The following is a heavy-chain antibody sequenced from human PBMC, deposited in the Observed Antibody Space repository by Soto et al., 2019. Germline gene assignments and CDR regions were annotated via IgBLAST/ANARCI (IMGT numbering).Heavy chain of an antibody. CDR2: ISAYNGNT. D-gene: IGHD6-13*01. CDR3: ARVSLRQQLATYFDY. CDR1: GYTFTSYG. J-gene: IGHJ4*02. Sequence: QVQLVQSGAEVKKPGASVKVSCKASGYTFTSYGVSWVRQAPGLGLEWMGWISAYNGNTNYAQKLQGRVTMTTDTSTSTAYMELRSLTSDVTAVYYCARVSLRQQLATYFDYWGQGTLVTVSS. V-gene: IGHV1-18*04.